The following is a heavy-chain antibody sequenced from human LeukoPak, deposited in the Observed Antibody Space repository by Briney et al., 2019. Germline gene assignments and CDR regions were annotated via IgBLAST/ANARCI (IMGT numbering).Heavy chain of an antibody. Sequence: GGSLRLSCTASGFTFGDYAMRWVRQAPRKGLEWVGFIRSKAYGETADYAASVKGRFTISRDDSKAIAYLQMNSLKTEDTAVYHCTRDRGAYNLYDYWGQGTLVTVSS. J-gene: IGHJ4*02. CDR2: IRSKAYGETA. CDR3: TRDRGAYNLYDY. V-gene: IGHV3-49*04. D-gene: IGHD1-1*01. CDR1: GFTFGDYA.